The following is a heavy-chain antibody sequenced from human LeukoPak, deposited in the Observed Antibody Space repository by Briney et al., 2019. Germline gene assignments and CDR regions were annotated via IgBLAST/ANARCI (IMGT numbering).Heavy chain of an antibody. CDR1: GGTFSSYA. J-gene: IGHJ6*03. CDR3: ARASPIYGAYYYYYMDV. Sequence: SVKVSCKASGGTFSSYAISWVRQAPGQGLEWMGGIIPIFGTANYAQKFQGRVTITADESTSTAYMELSSLRSEDTAVYYCARASPIYGAYYYYYMDVWGKGTTVPVSS. V-gene: IGHV1-69*13. CDR2: IIPIFGTA. D-gene: IGHD3-3*01.